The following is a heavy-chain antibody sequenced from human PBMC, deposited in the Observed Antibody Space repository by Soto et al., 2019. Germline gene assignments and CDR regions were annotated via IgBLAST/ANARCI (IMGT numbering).Heavy chain of an antibody. D-gene: IGHD3-10*01. CDR3: ARIDSGSYRQFDY. Sequence: SETLSLTCAFSCYFIIAGYYWGWIRQPPGKGLEWIGAFYHGGRSYFNPSLNSRVTISVDTAENQFSLKLSSLTAEDTAVYYCARIDSGSYRQFDYWGQGILVTVSS. J-gene: IGHJ4*02. CDR2: FYHGGRS. V-gene: IGHV4-38-2*01. CDR1: CYFIIAGYY.